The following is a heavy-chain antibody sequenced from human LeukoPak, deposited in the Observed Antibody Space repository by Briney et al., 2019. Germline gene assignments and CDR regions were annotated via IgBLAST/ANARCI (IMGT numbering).Heavy chain of an antibody. CDR3: ARGLPRIAARFWTDY. D-gene: IGHD6-6*01. Sequence: SETLSLTCAVSGGSFGGYYWGWIRQPPGKGLEWIGEINHSGSTNYNPSLKSRVTISVDTSKNQFSLKLSSVTAADTAVYYCARGLPRIAARFWTDYWGQGTLVTVSS. V-gene: IGHV4-34*01. CDR2: INHSGST. J-gene: IGHJ4*02. CDR1: GGSFGGYY.